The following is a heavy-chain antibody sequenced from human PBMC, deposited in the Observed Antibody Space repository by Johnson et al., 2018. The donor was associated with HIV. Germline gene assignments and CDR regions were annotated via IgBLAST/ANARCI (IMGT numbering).Heavy chain of an antibody. CDR3: ARAPRCSHTFDL. J-gene: IGHJ3*01. CDR2: ISGSGGST. D-gene: IGHD2-8*01. CDR1: GFTFSTYA. Sequence: VQLVESGGTLVQPGGSLRLSCAASGFTFSTYAMNWVRQAPGKGLEWVSAISGSGGSTYYADSVKGRFTISRDNSKNTMYLQMNSLRAEDTALDYCARAPRCSHTFDLWGQGTMVTVSS. V-gene: IGHV3-23*04.